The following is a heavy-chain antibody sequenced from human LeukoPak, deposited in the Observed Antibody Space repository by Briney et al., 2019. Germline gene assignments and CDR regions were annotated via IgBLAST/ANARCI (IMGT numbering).Heavy chain of an antibody. CDR3: ARDRVSGSYPDAFDI. Sequence: PGRSLRLSCAASGFTFSSYGMHWVRQAPGKGLEWVAVIWYDGSNKYYAVSVKGRFTISRDNSKNTLYLQMNSLRAEDTAVYYCARDRVSGSYPDAFDIWGQGTMVTVSS. D-gene: IGHD1-26*01. CDR1: GFTFSSYG. CDR2: IWYDGSNK. V-gene: IGHV3-33*01. J-gene: IGHJ3*02.